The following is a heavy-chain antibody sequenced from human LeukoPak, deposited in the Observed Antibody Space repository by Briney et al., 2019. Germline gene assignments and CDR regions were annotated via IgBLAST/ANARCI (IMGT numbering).Heavy chain of an antibody. D-gene: IGHD2-15*01. CDR1: GFTFSSYA. V-gene: IGHV3-23*01. Sequence: GGSLRLSCAASGFTFSSYAMSWVRQAPGKGLERVSAISGSGGSTYYAASVRGRFTISRDTSRSTLYLQMNSLRAEDAAVYYCAKAPVTSCRGAFCYPFDYWGQGTLVAVSS. CDR2: ISGSGGST. J-gene: IGHJ4*02. CDR3: AKAPVTSCRGAFCYPFDY.